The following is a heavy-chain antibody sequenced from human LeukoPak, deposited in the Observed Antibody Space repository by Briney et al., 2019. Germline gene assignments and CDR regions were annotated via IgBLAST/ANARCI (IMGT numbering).Heavy chain of an antibody. CDR3: ARGVIQLSTDAFDI. J-gene: IGHJ3*02. CDR1: GTSISSYY. D-gene: IGHD5-18*01. Sequence: PSETLSLTCTVSGTSISSYYWSWIRQPAGKGLEWIGRIYNSGSTNYNPSLKSRVTMSVDTSKNQFSLKLSSVTAADTAVYYCARGVIQLSTDAFDIWGQGTMVTVSS. CDR2: IYNSGST. V-gene: IGHV4-4*07.